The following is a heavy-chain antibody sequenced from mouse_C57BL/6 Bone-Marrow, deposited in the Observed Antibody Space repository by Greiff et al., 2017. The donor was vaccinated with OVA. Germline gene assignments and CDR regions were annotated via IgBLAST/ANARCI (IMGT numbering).Heavy chain of an antibody. V-gene: IGHV5-12*01. CDR1: GFTFSDFY. J-gene: IGHJ4*01. CDR3: ARLDAMDY. CDR2: ISNGGGST. Sequence: EVHLVESGGGLVQPGGSLKLSCAASGFTFSDFYMYWIRQTPEKRLEWVAYISNGGGSTYYPDTVNGRFTISRDNAKNTLYLQMSRLKSEDTAMYYCARLDAMDYWGQGTSVTVSS.